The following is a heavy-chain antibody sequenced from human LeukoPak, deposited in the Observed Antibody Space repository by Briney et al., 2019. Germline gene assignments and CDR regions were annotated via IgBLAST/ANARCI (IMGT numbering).Heavy chain of an antibody. CDR1: GGTFSSYA. Sequence: VASVKVSCKASGGTFSSYAISWARQAPGQGLEWMGGIIPIFGTANYAQKFQGRVTITTDESTSTAYMELSSLRSEDTAVYYCARDNYAGANWFDPWGQGTLVTVSS. V-gene: IGHV1-69*05. CDR3: ARDNYAGANWFDP. CDR2: IIPIFGTA. D-gene: IGHD1-7*01. J-gene: IGHJ5*02.